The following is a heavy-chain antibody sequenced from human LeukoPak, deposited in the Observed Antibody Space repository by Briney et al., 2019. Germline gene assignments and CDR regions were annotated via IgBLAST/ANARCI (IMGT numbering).Heavy chain of an antibody. CDR2: IIPIFGTA. V-gene: IGHV1-69*05. D-gene: IGHD6-13*01. CDR1: GGTFSSYA. Sequence: SVKVSCKASGGTFSSYAISWVRQAPGQGLEWMGGIIPIFGTANYAQKFQGRVTITTDESTSTAYMELSSLRSEDTAVYYCASSQAYSSSWYLPSGDCGQGTLVTAPS. J-gene: IGHJ4*02. CDR3: ASSQAYSSSWYLPSGD.